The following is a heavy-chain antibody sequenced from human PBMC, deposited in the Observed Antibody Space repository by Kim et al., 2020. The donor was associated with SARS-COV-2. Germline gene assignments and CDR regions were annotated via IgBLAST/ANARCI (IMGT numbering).Heavy chain of an antibody. CDR3: AMGYCSGGSCSSPYNWFDP. D-gene: IGHD2-15*01. CDR2: IYYSGST. J-gene: IGHJ5*02. CDR1: GGSISSGGYY. V-gene: IGHV4-31*03. Sequence: SETLSLTCTVSGGSISSGGYYWSWIRQHPGKGLEWIGYIYYSGSTYYNPSLKSRVTISVDTSKNQFSLKLSSVTAADTAVYYCAMGYCSGGSCSSPYNWFDPWGQGTLVTVSS.